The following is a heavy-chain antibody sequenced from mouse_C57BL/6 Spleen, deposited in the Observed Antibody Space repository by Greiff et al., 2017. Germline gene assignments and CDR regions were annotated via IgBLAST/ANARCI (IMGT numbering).Heavy chain of an antibody. Sequence: VQLVESGAELAKPGASVKLSCKASGYTFTSYWMHWVKQRPGQGLEWIGYINPSSGYTKYNQKFKDKATLTADKSSSTAYMQLSSLTYEDSAVYYCARAYDYDEGAFAYWGQGTLVTVSA. CDR2: INPSSGYT. D-gene: IGHD2-4*01. CDR3: ARAYDYDEGAFAY. CDR1: GYTFTSYW. V-gene: IGHV1-7*01. J-gene: IGHJ3*01.